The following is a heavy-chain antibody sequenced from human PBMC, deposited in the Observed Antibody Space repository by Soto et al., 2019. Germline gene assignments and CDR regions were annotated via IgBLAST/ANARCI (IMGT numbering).Heavy chain of an antibody. CDR2: IYYSGST. V-gene: IGHV4-59*08. J-gene: IGHJ3*02. CDR3: ARLRSPSDAFDI. Sequence: PSETLSLTCTVSGGSISSYYWTWIRQPPGKGLEWIGCIYYSGSTNYNPSLKSRVTISVATSKTQFSLKLSSVTAADTAVYYCARLRSPSDAFDIWGQGTMVTVSS. CDR1: GGSISSYY.